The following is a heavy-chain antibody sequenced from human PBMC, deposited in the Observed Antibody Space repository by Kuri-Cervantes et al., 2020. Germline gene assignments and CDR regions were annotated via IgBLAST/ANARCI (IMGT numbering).Heavy chain of an antibody. Sequence: ASVKVSCKASGYTFTGYYMHWVRQAPGQGLEWMGWINPNSGGTNYAQKLQGRVTMTTDTSTSTAYMELRSLRSDDTAVYYCARDISWFGELLLRSDYYYYYYGMDVWGQGTTVTVSS. CDR1: GYTFTGYY. CDR2: INPNSGGT. J-gene: IGHJ6*02. D-gene: IGHD3-10*01. V-gene: IGHV1-2*02. CDR3: ARDISWFGELLLRSDYYYYYYGMDV.